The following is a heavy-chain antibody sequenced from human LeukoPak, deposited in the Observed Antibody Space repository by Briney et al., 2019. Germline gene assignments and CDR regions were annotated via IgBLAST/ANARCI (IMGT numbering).Heavy chain of an antibody. J-gene: IGHJ4*02. CDR1: GLTCNSDS. Sequence: GMSLGLSCGASGLTCNSDSMNGVREAPGEGLEWISYITGDTSDRVYKMYADSVKGRFIISRDNAKKSLYLQMNSLRAEDTAVYYCTRDGGYSGFDFDYWGQGVLVTVSS. CDR2: ITGDTSDRV. D-gene: IGHD5-12*01. V-gene: IGHV3-21*05. CDR3: TRDGGYSGFDFDY.